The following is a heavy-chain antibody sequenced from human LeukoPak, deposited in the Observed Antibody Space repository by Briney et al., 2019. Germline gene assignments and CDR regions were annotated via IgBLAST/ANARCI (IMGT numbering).Heavy chain of an antibody. Sequence: SETLSLTCTVSGGSISSYYWSWIRQPPGKGLEWIGYMYKSGSTDYNPSLKSRVTISVDTSKNQFSLKVSSVTAADTAVYYCARADSSGWLDYWGQGTLVTVSS. D-gene: IGHD6-19*01. CDR3: ARADSSGWLDY. CDR2: MYKSGST. V-gene: IGHV4-59*01. CDR1: GGSISSYY. J-gene: IGHJ4*02.